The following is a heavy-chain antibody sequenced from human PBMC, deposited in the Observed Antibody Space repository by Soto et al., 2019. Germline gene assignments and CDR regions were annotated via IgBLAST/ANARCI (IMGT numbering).Heavy chain of an antibody. CDR2: INAGNGNT. D-gene: IGHD3-22*01. Sequence: QIQLMQSGAEVKKPGASVKVSCKASGYTFTSYGIHWVRQAPGQRLEWTGWINAGNGNTKYSEKFQGRVTITRDTSASTAYLELSSMRSEDTAVYYCASDPNDSSAYYHHYYYGMDVWGQGATVTVS. CDR3: ASDPNDSSAYYHHYYYGMDV. J-gene: IGHJ6*02. CDR1: GYTFTSYG. V-gene: IGHV1-3*01.